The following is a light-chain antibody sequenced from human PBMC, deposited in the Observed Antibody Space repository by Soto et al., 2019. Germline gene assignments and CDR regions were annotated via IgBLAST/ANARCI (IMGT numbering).Light chain of an antibody. CDR1: QSVSSSY. CDR2: GAS. V-gene: IGKV3-20*01. CDR3: QQYGSSPPYT. J-gene: IGKJ2*01. Sequence: EIVLTQSPGTLSLSPGERATLSCRASQSVSSSYLAWYQQKPGQAPRLLISGASSRATVIPDRFSGSGSGTDFTLTISRLEPEDFAVYYCQQYGSSPPYTFGQGPKLEIK.